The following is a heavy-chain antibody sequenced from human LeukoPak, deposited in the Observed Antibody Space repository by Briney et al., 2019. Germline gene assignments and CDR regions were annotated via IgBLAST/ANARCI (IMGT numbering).Heavy chain of an antibody. Sequence: PGASVKVSCKASGYTFTSYDINWVRQATGQGLEWMGWMNPNSGNTGYAQKLQGRVTMTRNTSISTAYMELSSLRSEDTAVYYYARHDYSDFDYWGQGTLVTVSS. V-gene: IGHV1-8*01. CDR3: ARHDYSDFDY. CDR2: MNPNSGNT. J-gene: IGHJ4*02. CDR1: GYTFTSYD. D-gene: IGHD4-11*01.